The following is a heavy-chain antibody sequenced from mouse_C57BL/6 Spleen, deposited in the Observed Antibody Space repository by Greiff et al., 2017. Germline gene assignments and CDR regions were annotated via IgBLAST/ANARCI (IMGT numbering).Heavy chain of an antibody. J-gene: IGHJ2*01. CDR2: IDPSDSET. Sequence: QVQLQQPGAELVRPGSSVKLSCKASGYTFTSYWMHWVKQRPIQGLEWIGNIDPSDSETHYNQKFKDKATLTVDKSSSTAYMQLSSLTSEDSAVYYCAREGLRPYFDYWGQGTTLTVSS. V-gene: IGHV1-52*01. CDR3: AREGLRPYFDY. CDR1: GYTFTSYW. D-gene: IGHD2-4*01.